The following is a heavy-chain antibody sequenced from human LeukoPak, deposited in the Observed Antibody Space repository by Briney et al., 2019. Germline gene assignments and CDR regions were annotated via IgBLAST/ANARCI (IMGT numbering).Heavy chain of an antibody. D-gene: IGHD3-9*01. J-gene: IGHJ1*01. CDR3: ARSSQEGQLIAEYDILTGYFLH. CDR2: MNPNSGNT. Sequence: APVKVSCKASGYTFTSYDINWVRQAPGQGLEWMGWMNPNSGNTGYAQKFQGRVTMTRNTSISTAYMELSRLRSDDTAVYYCARSSQEGQLIAEYDILTGYFLHWGQGTLVTVSS. CDR1: GYTFTSYD. V-gene: IGHV1-8*01.